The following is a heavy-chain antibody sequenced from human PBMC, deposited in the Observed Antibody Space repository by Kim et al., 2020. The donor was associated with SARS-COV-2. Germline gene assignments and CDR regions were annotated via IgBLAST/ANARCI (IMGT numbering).Heavy chain of an antibody. J-gene: IGHJ4*02. V-gene: IGHV3-7*01. D-gene: IGHD1-7*01. CDR1: GFTFSSYC. CDR2: IKQDGSEK. CDR3: ARDRGWNYYFDY. Sequence: GSLRLSCAASGFTFSSYCMSWVRQAPGKGLEWVANIKQDGSEKYYVDSVKGRFTISRDNAKNSLYLQMSTLRAEDTAIYYCARDRGWNYYFDYWGQGTLVTVSS.